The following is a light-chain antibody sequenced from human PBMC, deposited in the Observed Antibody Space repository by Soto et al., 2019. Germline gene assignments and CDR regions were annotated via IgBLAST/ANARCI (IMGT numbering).Light chain of an antibody. CDR3: PQYSSYPIT. CDR1: QSISSW. Sequence: DSQISEPPWTMYACVGDRVASTSLASQSISSWLAWYQQKPGKAPKLLIYAASDLESGVPSRFSGSGSGTDFTLTISCLQSEDFATYYCPQYSSYPITSGPGTPLVI. J-gene: IGKJ5*01. CDR2: AAS. V-gene: IGKV1-5*01.